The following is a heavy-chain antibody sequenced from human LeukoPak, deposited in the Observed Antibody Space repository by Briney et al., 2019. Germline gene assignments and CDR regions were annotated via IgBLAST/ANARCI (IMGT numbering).Heavy chain of an antibody. CDR2: IHSSDSYI. Sequence: GGSLRLSCAASGFTFSSYYMNWVRQAPGKGLEWVSSIHSSDSYINYADSVRGRFTISRDNAKSSLYLQMNSLRAEDTAVYYCARGVLGYGRNGAFDIWGQGTMVTVSS. V-gene: IGHV3-21*01. D-gene: IGHD4-23*01. CDR1: GFTFSSYY. CDR3: ARGVLGYGRNGAFDI. J-gene: IGHJ3*02.